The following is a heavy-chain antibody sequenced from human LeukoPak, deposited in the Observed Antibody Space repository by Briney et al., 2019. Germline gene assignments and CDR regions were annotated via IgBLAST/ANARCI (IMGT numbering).Heavy chain of an antibody. V-gene: IGHV1-18*01. Sequence: ASVKVSCKASGYTFTSYGISWVRQAPGQGLEWMGWISAYNGNTNYAQKFQGRVTITADKSTSTAYMELSSLRSEDTAVYYCAREGITMVRGVYYYYGMDVWGQGTTVTVSS. CDR3: AREGITMVRGVYYYYGMDV. CDR1: GYTFTSYG. D-gene: IGHD3-10*01. CDR2: ISAYNGNT. J-gene: IGHJ6*02.